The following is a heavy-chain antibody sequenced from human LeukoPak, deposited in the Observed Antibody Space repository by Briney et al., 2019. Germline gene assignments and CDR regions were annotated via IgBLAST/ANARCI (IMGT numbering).Heavy chain of an antibody. V-gene: IGHV1-2*02. D-gene: IGHD6-6*01. Sequence: ASVKVSCKASGYTFTGYYMHWVRQAPGQGLEWMGWINPNSGGTNYAQKFQGRVTMTRDTSISTAYMELSRLRSEDTAVYYCARGRPRKFEYSSSSNLIDYWGQGTLVTVSS. CDR2: INPNSGGT. CDR3: ARGRPRKFEYSSSSNLIDY. J-gene: IGHJ4*02. CDR1: GYTFTGYY.